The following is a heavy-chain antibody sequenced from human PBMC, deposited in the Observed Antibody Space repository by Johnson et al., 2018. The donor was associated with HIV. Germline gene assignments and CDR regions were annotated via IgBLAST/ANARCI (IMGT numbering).Heavy chain of an antibody. CDR1: GFTFSNYG. V-gene: IGHV3-33*05. J-gene: IGHJ3*02. D-gene: IGHD3-10*01. CDR2: ISHDGWNK. Sequence: VQLVESGGGVVQPGGSLRLSCAASGFTFSNYGMHWVRQAQGKGLEWVAGISHDGWNKPSDDSVKGRFTISRDNAKNSLYLQMNSLRAEGTAVYYCARAADSGGLWFGEEKAFDIWGQGTMVTVSS. CDR3: ARAADSGGLWFGEEKAFDI.